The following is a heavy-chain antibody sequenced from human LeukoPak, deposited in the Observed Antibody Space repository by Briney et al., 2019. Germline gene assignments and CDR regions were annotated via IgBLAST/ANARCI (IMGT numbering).Heavy chain of an antibody. CDR3: ARDSLIGHDAFDI. D-gene: IGHD3-16*01. CDR1: GFTFSSYW. Sequence: GGSLRLSYAASGFTFSSYWMSWVRQAPGRGLEWVANRKPDGGQKYIVDSVKGRFTISTDDAKNSLYLQMSSLRAEDTAVYYCARDSLIGHDAFDIWGQGTMVTVSS. CDR2: RKPDGGQK. J-gene: IGHJ3*02. V-gene: IGHV3-7*01.